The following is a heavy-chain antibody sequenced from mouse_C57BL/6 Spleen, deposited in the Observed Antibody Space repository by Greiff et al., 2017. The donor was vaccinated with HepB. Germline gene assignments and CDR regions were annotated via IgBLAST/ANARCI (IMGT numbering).Heavy chain of an antibody. Sequence: VQLKESGPELVKPGASVKMSCKASGYTFTDYYMHWVKQSHGKSLEWIGYIYPNNGGNGYNQKFKGKATLSVDKSSSTAYMELRSLTSEDSAIYYGARPEVTWFAYWGQETLVTVSA. V-gene: IGHV1-34*01. D-gene: IGHD2-13*01. CDR1: GYTFTDYY. CDR2: IYPNNGGN. CDR3: ARPEVTWFAY. J-gene: IGHJ3*01.